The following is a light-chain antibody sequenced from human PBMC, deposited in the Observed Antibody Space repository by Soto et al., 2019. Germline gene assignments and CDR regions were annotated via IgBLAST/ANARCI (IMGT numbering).Light chain of an antibody. J-gene: IGKJ2*01. CDR2: RAS. CDR3: LQYHNLWA. CDR1: QHIFYN. Sequence: IGMTQSPATLSVSTGESATLSCRAGQHIFYNVAWYQHRPGQAPRLLIYRASTRAPGVPARFSGSGSGTEFTLTISSLQPEDFAVYSCLQYHNLWAFGLGTKLEI. V-gene: IGKV3-15*01.